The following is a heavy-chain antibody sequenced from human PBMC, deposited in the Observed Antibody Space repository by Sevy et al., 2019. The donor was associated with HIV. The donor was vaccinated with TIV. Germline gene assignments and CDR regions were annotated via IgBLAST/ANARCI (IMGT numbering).Heavy chain of an antibody. CDR2: IIPIFGTA. D-gene: IGHD4-17*01. V-gene: IGHV1-69*13. Sequence: ASVKVSCKASGGTFSSYAISWVRQAPGQGLEWMGGIIPIFGTANYAQKFQGRVTITADESTSTAYMELSSLRSEDTAVDYCARGTTVVTPGYYFDYWGQGTLVTVSS. CDR3: ARGTTVVTPGYYFDY. J-gene: IGHJ4*02. CDR1: GGTFSSYA.